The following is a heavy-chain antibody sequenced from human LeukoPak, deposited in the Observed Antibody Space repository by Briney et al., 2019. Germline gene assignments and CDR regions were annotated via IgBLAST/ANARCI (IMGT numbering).Heavy chain of an antibody. CDR3: ARSDYGYDY. D-gene: IGHD4-17*01. CDR1: GGSFSDYY. Sequence: SETLSLTCVVYGGSFSDYYRSWIRQAPGKGLEWIGEISHSGSTNYNPSLKRRVTISADTSKNQFSLKLNSVTAADTAVYYCARSDYGYDYWGQGTLVTVSS. V-gene: IGHV4-34*01. J-gene: IGHJ4*02. CDR2: ISHSGST.